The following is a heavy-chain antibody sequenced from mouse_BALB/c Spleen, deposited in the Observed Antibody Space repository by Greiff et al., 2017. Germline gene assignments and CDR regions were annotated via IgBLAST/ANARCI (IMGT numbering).Heavy chain of an antibody. J-gene: IGHJ4*01. CDR2: INSNGGST. CDR1: GFTFSSYG. Sequence: EVKLMESGGGLVQPGGSLKLSCAASGFTFSSYGMSWVRQTPDKRLELVATINSNGGSTYYPDSVKGRFTISRDNAKNTLYLQMSSLKSEDTAMYYCAREGWDGDAMDYWGQGTSVTVSS. V-gene: IGHV5-6-3*01. D-gene: IGHD4-1*01. CDR3: AREGWDGDAMDY.